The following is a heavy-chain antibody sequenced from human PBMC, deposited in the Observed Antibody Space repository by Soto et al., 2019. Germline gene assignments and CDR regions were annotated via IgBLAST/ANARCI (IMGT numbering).Heavy chain of an antibody. Sequence: SETLSLTCTVSGGSISSGGYYWSWIRQHPGKGLEWIGYIYYSGSTYYNPSLKSRVTISVDTSKNQFSLKLSSVTAADTAVYYCARGLSTTVTNFDYWGQGTLVTVSS. CDR3: ARGLSTTVTNFDY. D-gene: IGHD4-17*01. V-gene: IGHV4-31*03. CDR2: IYYSGST. J-gene: IGHJ4*02. CDR1: GGSISSGGYY.